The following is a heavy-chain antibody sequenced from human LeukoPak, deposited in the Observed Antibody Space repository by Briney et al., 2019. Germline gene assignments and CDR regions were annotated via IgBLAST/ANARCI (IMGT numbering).Heavy chain of an antibody. Sequence: SETLSLTCAVYIDSFTNYYWNWIRQTPGKGLEWIGEVNDSGGTNINPSLRSRVILSVDTSKNQFSLKLSSVTAADTAVYYCAKDGPHNSWELLFEGDAFDIWGQGTMVTVSS. CDR1: IDSFTNYY. CDR2: VNDSGGT. CDR3: AKDGPHNSWELLFEGDAFDI. D-gene: IGHD1-26*01. V-gene: IGHV4-34*01. J-gene: IGHJ3*02.